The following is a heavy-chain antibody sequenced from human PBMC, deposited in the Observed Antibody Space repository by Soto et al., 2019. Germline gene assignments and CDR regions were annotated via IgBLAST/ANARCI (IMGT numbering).Heavy chain of an antibody. CDR3: AKAPVYGSGGCFAP. Sequence: ESQLVESGGGLVQPGRSLRLSCEASGFIFKNYAMVWVRQGPGKGLEWVSSISWNSGNLDYGDSVKGRFTISRDNAKNSLYLQMNSLRTEDTAWYFCAKAPVYGSGGCFAPWGQGTLVTVSS. V-gene: IGHV3-9*01. J-gene: IGHJ5*02. CDR1: GFIFKNYA. CDR2: ISWNSGNL. D-gene: IGHD3-10*01.